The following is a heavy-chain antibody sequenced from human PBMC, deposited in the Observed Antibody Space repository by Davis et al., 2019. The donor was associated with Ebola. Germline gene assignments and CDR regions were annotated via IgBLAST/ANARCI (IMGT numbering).Heavy chain of an antibody. J-gene: IGHJ6*02. D-gene: IGHD2-21*01. CDR3: ARSNRHIVVVLLMDV. CDR2: INVGNGNT. Sequence: ASVKVSCKASGYTFTSYAMHWVRQAPGQRLEWMGWINVGNGNTKYSQKFQGRVTITRDTSASTAYMGLSSLRSEDTAVYYCARSNRHIVVVLLMDVRVQGTTVTVSS. V-gene: IGHV1-3*01. CDR1: GYTFTSYA.